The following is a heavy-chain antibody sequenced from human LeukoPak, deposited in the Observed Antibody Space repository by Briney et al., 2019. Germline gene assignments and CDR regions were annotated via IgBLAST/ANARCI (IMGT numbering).Heavy chain of an antibody. J-gene: IGHJ4*02. V-gene: IGHV1-2*04. D-gene: IGHD3-9*01. CDR2: INPNSGGT. Sequence: ASVTVSCKASGYTFTGYYMHWVRQAPGQGLEWMGWINPNSGGTNYAQKFQGWVTMTRDTSISTAYMELSRLRSGDTAVYYCARATLTGPLDYWGQGTLVTVSS. CDR3: ARATLTGPLDY. CDR1: GYTFTGYY.